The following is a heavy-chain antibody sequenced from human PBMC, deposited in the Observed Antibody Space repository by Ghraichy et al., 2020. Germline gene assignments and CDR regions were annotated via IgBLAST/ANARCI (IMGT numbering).Heavy chain of an antibody. CDR1: GLTFSNFG. D-gene: IGHD6-6*01. CDR2: LSYDGSNH. CDR3: AKEWGGSSSSCFDI. Sequence: GESLNISCVASGLTFSNFGMHWVRQSPGKGLEWVAALSYDGSNHFYSDSAKGRFTISRDNSKNTLFLHMNSLRTEDTAMYYCAKEWGGSSSSCFDIWGQGTMVTVFS. V-gene: IGHV3-30*18. J-gene: IGHJ3*02.